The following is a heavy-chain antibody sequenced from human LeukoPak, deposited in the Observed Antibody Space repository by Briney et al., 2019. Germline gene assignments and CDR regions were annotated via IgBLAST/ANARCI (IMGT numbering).Heavy chain of an antibody. CDR3: ARLKSIAALSYAFDI. D-gene: IGHD6-6*01. V-gene: IGHV4-30-2*03. CDR2: IYHSGST. Sequence: SQTLSLTCTVSGGSISSGDYYWSWIRQPPGKGLEWIGSIYHSGSTYYNPSLKSRVTISVDTSKNQFSLKLSSVTAADTAVYYCARLKSIAALSYAFDIWGQGTMVTVSS. J-gene: IGHJ3*02. CDR1: GGSISSGDYY.